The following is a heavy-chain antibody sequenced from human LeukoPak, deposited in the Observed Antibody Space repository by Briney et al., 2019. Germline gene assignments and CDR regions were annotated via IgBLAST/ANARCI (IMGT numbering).Heavy chain of an antibody. Sequence: PGGSLRLSCAASGFTFSDYYMSWIRQAPGKGLEWVSYISSSGSTIYYADSVKGRFTISRDNAKNSLYLQMNSLRAEDTAVYYCARRYDGSSHKDKFDYWGQGTLVTVSS. D-gene: IGHD6-13*01. CDR2: ISSSGSTI. CDR3: ARRYDGSSHKDKFDY. CDR1: GFTFSDYY. V-gene: IGHV3-11*01. J-gene: IGHJ4*02.